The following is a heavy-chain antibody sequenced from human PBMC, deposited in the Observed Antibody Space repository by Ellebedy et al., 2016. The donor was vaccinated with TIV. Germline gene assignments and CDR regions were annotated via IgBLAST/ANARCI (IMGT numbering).Heavy chain of an antibody. V-gene: IGHV3-7*01. J-gene: IGHJ5*02. Sequence: PGGSLRLSCAASGFSFRSYWMSWVRQAPGKGLEWVANIYQDGSDKYYADSVKGRFTISRDNANKSLFLQMNSLRVDDTAVYYCARRGSYGDYAVQVNSWFDTWGQGTLVSVSS. CDR1: GFSFRSYW. CDR2: IYQDGSDK. CDR3: ARRGSYGDYAVQVNSWFDT. D-gene: IGHD4-17*01.